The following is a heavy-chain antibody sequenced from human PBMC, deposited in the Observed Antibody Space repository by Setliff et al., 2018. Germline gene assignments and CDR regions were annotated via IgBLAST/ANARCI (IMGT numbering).Heavy chain of an antibody. CDR1: GGSFSGYY. Sequence: PSETLSLTCAVYGGSFSGYYWSWIRQPPGKGLEWIGEINHSGSTNYNPSLKSRVTISVDTSKNQFSLHLSSMTAADTAVYYCARVTGFLYMDVWGKGTTVTVS. V-gene: IGHV4-34*01. D-gene: IGHD3-3*01. J-gene: IGHJ6*03. CDR3: ARVTGFLYMDV. CDR2: INHSGST.